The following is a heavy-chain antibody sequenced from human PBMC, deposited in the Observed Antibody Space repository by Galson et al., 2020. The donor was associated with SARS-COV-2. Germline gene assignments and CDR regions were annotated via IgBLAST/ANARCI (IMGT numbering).Heavy chain of an antibody. CDR1: GFSLSTSGMC. J-gene: IGHJ4*02. CDR3: ARIIYSGGSGWYGGFDY. Sequence: SGPTLVKPTQTLTLTCTFSGFSLSTSGMCVSWIRQPPGKALEWLALIDWDDDEYYSTSLKTRLTISKDTSKNQVVLTMTNMDPVDTATYYCARIIYSGGSGWYGGFDYWGQGTLVTVSS. D-gene: IGHD6-19*01. V-gene: IGHV2-70*01. CDR2: IDWDDDE.